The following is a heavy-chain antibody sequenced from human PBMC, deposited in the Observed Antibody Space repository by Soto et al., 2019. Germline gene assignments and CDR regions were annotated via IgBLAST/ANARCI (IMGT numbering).Heavy chain of an antibody. Sequence: GGSLRLSCTASGFSFSNAWLSWVRQAPGKGLEWVGRIKSRADGGTTDYTAPVKGRFAISRDDSKNTLYLQMNSLKTEDTAVYYCTTGSTSTKNYWGQGTLVTVSS. J-gene: IGHJ4*02. D-gene: IGHD3-10*01. CDR3: TTGSTSTKNY. CDR1: GFSFSNAW. CDR2: IKSRADGGTT. V-gene: IGHV3-15*01.